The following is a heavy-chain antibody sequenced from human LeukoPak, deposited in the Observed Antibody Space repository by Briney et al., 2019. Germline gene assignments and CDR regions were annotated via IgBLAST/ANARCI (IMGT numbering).Heavy chain of an antibody. V-gene: IGHV3-33*01. CDR1: CFTFSSYG. CDR3: ARARYYGSGSYAAYYFDY. D-gene: IGHD3-10*01. J-gene: IGHJ4*02. Sequence: SGGSLRLSCAASCFTFSSYGMHWDRQAPGKGLEWVAVIWYDGSNKYYADSVKGRFTISRDNSKNTLYLQMNSLRAEDTAVYYCARARYYGSGSYAAYYFDYWGQGTLVTVSS. CDR2: IWYDGSNK.